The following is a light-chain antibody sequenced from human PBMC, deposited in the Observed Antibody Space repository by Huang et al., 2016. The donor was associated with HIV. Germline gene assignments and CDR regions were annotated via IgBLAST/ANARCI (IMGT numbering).Light chain of an antibody. CDR3: LQLDSYSGT. CDR2: AAS. J-gene: IGKJ3*01. Sequence: IQLTQSPSPLSASVGDRVTITCRASQGISSNLAWYQQRPGKAPKLLIYAASSLQSGVPSRFSGSGSGTAFTLTINSLQPEDFATYYCLQLDSYSGTFGPGTKVDI. V-gene: IGKV1-9*01. CDR1: QGISSN.